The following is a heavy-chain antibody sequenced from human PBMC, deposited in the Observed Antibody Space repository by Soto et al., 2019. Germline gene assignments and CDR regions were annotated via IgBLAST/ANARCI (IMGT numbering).Heavy chain of an antibody. D-gene: IGHD5-18*01. CDR3: ARDSSKYTYGSFYFDY. Sequence: GGSLRLSCAASGFTFSNYGINWVRQAPGRGREWSSLISYSSATIHYADSVRGRFTISRDNANNSLYLPMSSLRDEDTAVYFCARDSSKYTYGSFYFDYWGQGTLVTVSS. CDR2: ISYSSATI. CDR1: GFTFSNYG. J-gene: IGHJ4*02. V-gene: IGHV3-48*02.